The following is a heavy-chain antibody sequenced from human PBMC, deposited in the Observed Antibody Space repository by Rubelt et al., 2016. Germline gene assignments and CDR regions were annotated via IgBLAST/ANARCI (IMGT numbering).Heavy chain of an antibody. CDR2: IKQDGSEK. CDR3: ARYRSCSSTTCYHAVDI. D-gene: IGHD2-2*01. J-gene: IGHJ3*02. Sequence: EVQLVESGGGLVQPGGSLRLSCAASGFTFSSYWMSWVRQAPGKGLEWVANIKQDGSEKYYVDSVKGRFTISRDNDQNSLYLQMNSMRAEDTAVYYCARYRSCSSTTCYHAVDIWGQGTMVTVSS. CDR1: GFTFSSYW. V-gene: IGHV3-7*01.